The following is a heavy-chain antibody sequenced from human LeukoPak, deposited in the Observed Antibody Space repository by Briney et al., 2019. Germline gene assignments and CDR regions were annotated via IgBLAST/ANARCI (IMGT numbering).Heavy chain of an antibody. CDR3: AKDHDDIVVVPAATLFDY. J-gene: IGHJ4*02. CDR1: GFTFSSYA. Sequence: GGSLRLSCAASGFTFSSYAMSWVRQAPGKGLEWVSAISGSGGSTYYADSVKGRFTISRDNSKNTLYLQMNSLRAEDTAVYYCAKDHDDIVVVPAATLFDYWGQGTLVTVSS. D-gene: IGHD2-2*01. CDR2: ISGSGGST. V-gene: IGHV3-23*01.